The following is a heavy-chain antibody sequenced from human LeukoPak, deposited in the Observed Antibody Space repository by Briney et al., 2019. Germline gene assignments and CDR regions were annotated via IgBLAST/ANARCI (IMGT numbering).Heavy chain of an antibody. D-gene: IGHD3-10*01. V-gene: IGHV1-24*01. CDR3: ATGDYYGSGSLYYFDY. J-gene: IGHJ4*02. CDR1: GYTLTELS. Sequence: ASVKVSCKVSGYTLTELSMHWVRQAPGKGLEWMGGFDSEDGETIYAQKFQGRVTMTEDTSTDTAYMELSSLRSEDTAVYYCATGDYYGSGSLYYFDYWGQGTLVTVSS. CDR2: FDSEDGET.